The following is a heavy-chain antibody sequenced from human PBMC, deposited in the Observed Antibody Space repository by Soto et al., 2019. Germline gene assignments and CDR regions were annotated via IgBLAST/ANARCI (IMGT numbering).Heavy chain of an antibody. CDR2: IYHSGST. V-gene: IGHV4-4*02. CDR1: GGSISSSNW. CDR3: AKAKQQPAFRYLGGPPVYFDY. J-gene: IGHJ4*02. Sequence: SETLSLTCAVSGGSISSSNWWSWVRQPPGKGLEWIGEIYHSGSTNYNPSLKSRVTISVDKSKNQFSLKLSSVTAADTAVYYCAKAKQQPAFRYLGGPPVYFDYWGQGTLVTVSS. D-gene: IGHD6-13*01.